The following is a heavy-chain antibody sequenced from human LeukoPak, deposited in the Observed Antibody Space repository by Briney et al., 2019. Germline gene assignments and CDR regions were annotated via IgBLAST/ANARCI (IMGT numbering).Heavy chain of an antibody. CDR1: GVSVSSGTYY. V-gene: IGHV4-61*01. CDR2: IYYSGNT. Sequence: SETLSLTCTVSGVSVSSGTYYWSWIRQPPGKGLEWIGYIYYSGNTDYNPSLKSRVTISLDTSKNQFSLKLSSVTAADTAVYYCARQYCNGGTCSFDYWGQGTLVTVSS. D-gene: IGHD2-15*01. J-gene: IGHJ4*02. CDR3: ARQYCNGGTCSFDY.